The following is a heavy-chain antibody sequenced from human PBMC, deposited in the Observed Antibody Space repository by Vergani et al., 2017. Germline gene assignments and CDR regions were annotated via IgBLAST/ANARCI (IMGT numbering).Heavy chain of an antibody. CDR2: INPSGGHT. D-gene: IGHD3-9*01. CDR3: ARGDYSILTGYRY. J-gene: IGHJ4*02. V-gene: IGHV1-46*03. Sequence: QVQVVQSGAEVKKSGASVKVSCKTSGYTFSNYYMHWVRQAPGQGLECMGIINPSGGHTNYAQKFQGRVTMTRDTSTSTVYMELSSLRSEDTAIYYCARGDYSILTGYRYWGQGTLVTVS. CDR1: GYTFSNYY.